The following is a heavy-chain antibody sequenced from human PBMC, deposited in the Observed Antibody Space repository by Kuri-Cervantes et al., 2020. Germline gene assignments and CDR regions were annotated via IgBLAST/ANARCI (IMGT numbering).Heavy chain of an antibody. CDR2: INPNSGGT. D-gene: IGHD1-26*01. J-gene: IGHJ4*02. CDR3: AREWELVRGFDY. CDR1: GYTFTGYY. Sequence: ASVKVSCKASGYTFTGYYMYWVRQAPGQGLEWMGWINPNSGGTNYAQKFQGRVTMTTDPSTSTAYMELRSLTSADTAVYYCAREWELVRGFDYWGQGTLVTVSS. V-gene: IGHV1-2*02.